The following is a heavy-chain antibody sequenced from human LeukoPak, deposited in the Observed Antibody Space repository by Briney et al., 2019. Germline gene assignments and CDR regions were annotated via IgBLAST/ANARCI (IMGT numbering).Heavy chain of an antibody. V-gene: IGHV4-39*01. CDR1: GGSISSNNYY. CDR3: ARRYCSGGSCYYFDY. D-gene: IGHD2-15*01. CDR2: IYYSGST. J-gene: IGHJ4*02. Sequence: PSETLSLTCTVSGGSISSNNYYWGWIRQPPGKGLEWIGSIYYSGSTYYNPSLKSRVTISVDTSKNQFSLKLSSVTAADTAVYYCARRYCSGGSCYYFDYWGQGTLVTVSS.